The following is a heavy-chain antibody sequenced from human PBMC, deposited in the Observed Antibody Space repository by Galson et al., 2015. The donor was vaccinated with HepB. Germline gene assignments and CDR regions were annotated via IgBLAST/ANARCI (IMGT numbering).Heavy chain of an antibody. CDR2: ISSSSSTI. CDR3: ARDRLIAVAGSYGMDV. D-gene: IGHD6-19*01. CDR1: GFTFSSYS. Sequence: SLRLSCAASGFTFSSYSMNWVRQAPGKGLEWVSYISSSSSTIYYADSVKGRFTISRDNAKNSLYLQMNSLRAEDTAVYYCARDRLIAVAGSYGMDVWGQGTTVTVSS. V-gene: IGHV3-48*04. J-gene: IGHJ6*02.